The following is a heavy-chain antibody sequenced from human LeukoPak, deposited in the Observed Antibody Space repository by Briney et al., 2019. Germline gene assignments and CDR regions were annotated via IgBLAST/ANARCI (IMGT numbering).Heavy chain of an antibody. D-gene: IGHD5-18*01. Sequence: GASVKVSCKASGGTFSSYAISWVRQAPGQGLEWMGRIIPIFGIANYAQKFQGRVTITADKSTSTAYMELSSLRSEDTAVYYCARDRYSYGSATPFDYWGQGTLVTVPS. J-gene: IGHJ4*02. V-gene: IGHV1-69*04. CDR1: GGTFSSYA. CDR2: IIPIFGIA. CDR3: ARDRYSYGSATPFDY.